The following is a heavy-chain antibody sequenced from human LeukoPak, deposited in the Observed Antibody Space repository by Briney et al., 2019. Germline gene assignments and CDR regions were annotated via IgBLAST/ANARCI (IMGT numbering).Heavy chain of an antibody. D-gene: IGHD5-24*01. CDR2: IRYDGTNK. J-gene: IGHJ6*03. CDR3: ARVIDGYNLSYYYYYYMDV. CDR1: GFTFSSSG. V-gene: IGHV3-30*02. Sequence: GGSLRLSCAASGFTFSSSGMHWVRQAPGKGLEWVTFIRYDGTNKYYADSVKGRFTISRDNSKNTLYLQMNSLGSEDTAVYYCARVIDGYNLSYYYYYYMDVWGKGTTVTVSS.